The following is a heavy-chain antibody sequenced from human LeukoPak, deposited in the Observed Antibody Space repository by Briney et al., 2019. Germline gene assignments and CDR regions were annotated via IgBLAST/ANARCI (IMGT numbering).Heavy chain of an antibody. V-gene: IGHV4-34*01. CDR1: GGSFSGYY. CDR2: ISHSGST. J-gene: IGHJ6*03. Sequence: SETLSLTCAVYGGSFSGYYWSWIRQPPGKGLEWIGEISHSGSTNYNPSLKSRVTISVDTSKNQFSLKLSSVTAADTAVYYCARGYCSSTSCYKGRGNYYMDVWGKGTTVTVSS. CDR3: ARGYCSSTSCYKGRGNYYMDV. D-gene: IGHD2-2*02.